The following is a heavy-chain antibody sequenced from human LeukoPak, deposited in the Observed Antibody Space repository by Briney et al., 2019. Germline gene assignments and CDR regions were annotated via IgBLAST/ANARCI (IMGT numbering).Heavy chain of an antibody. Sequence: PSGTLSLTCAVSGGSISSSNWWSWVRQPPGKGLEWIGEIYHSGSTNYNPSLKSRVTISVDKSKNQFSLKLSSVTAADTAVYYCARDNYGDFQSGFDPWGQGTLVTVSS. D-gene: IGHD4-17*01. CDR2: IYHSGST. J-gene: IGHJ5*02. CDR1: GGSISSSNW. CDR3: ARDNYGDFQSGFDP. V-gene: IGHV4-4*02.